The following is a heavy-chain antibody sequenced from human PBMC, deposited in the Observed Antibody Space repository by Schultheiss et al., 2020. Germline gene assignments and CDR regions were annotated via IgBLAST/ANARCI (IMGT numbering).Heavy chain of an antibody. CDR1: GGSISSSSYY. Sequence: SQTLSLTCTVSGGSISSSSYYWGWIRQPPGKGLEWIGSIYYSGSTYYNPSLKSRVTISVDTSKNHFSLKLTSVTAADTAVYYCARGRLKYSSSWSSYFQHWGQGTLVTVSS. CDR3: ARGRLKYSSSWSSYFQH. CDR2: IYYSGST. D-gene: IGHD6-13*01. J-gene: IGHJ1*01. V-gene: IGHV4-39*02.